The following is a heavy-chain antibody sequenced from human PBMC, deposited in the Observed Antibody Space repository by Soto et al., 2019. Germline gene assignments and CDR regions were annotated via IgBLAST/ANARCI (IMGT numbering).Heavy chain of an antibody. CDR2: IDASGNT. V-gene: IGHV4-4*07. D-gene: IGHD1-1*01. CDR3: ARFSNNWFQTEGMDV. J-gene: IGHJ6*02. CDR1: ADSITTYY. Sequence: SETLSLTCTVSADSITTYYWNWIRQPAGKGLEWIGRIDASGNTNYNPSLNSRVTLSVDTSKKQFSLKLTSVTAADTAVYYCARFSNNWFQTEGMDVWGQGTTVTVSS.